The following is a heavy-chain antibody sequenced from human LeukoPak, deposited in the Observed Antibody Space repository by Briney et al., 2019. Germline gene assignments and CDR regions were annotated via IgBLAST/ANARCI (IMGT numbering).Heavy chain of an antibody. D-gene: IGHD3-10*01. CDR1: GFTFDDCG. Sequence: GGSLRLSCAASGFTFDDCGMSWVRQAPGKGLEWVSGINWNGGSTGYADSVKGRFTISRDNAKNSLYLQMNSLRAEDTALYHCARVNCGSGSYEFDYWGQGTLVTVSS. CDR3: ARVNCGSGSYEFDY. V-gene: IGHV3-20*01. J-gene: IGHJ4*02. CDR2: INWNGGST.